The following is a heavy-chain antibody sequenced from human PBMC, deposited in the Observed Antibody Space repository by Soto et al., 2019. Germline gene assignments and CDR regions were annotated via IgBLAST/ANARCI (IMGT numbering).Heavy chain of an antibody. D-gene: IGHD2-15*01. CDR3: ARAGQGASCSGGSCYLGASDI. Sequence: EVQLVESGGGLVQPGGSLRLSCEASGFNFSSYDMHWVRQATGKGLEWVSVIGTAGDTFYTGSVKGRFTISRENCKNSLYLQMNSLRAGDTAVYYCARAGQGASCSGGSCYLGASDIWGQGKMVTVSS. J-gene: IGHJ3*02. CDR2: IGTAGDT. V-gene: IGHV3-13*01. CDR1: GFNFSSYD.